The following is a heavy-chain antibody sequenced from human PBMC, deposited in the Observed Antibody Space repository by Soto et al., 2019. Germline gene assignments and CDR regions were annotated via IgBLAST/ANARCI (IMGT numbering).Heavy chain of an antibody. J-gene: IGHJ3*02. D-gene: IGHD3-10*01. CDR2: IYYSGST. CDR1: GGSISSGGYY. Sequence: QVQLQESGPGLVKPSQTLSLTCTVSGGSISSGGYYWSWIRQHPGKGLEWIGYIYYSGSTYYNPSLKSRVTISVDTSKNQFSLKLSSVAAADTAVYYCARVLHYYGSDTDAFDIWGQGTMVTVSS. V-gene: IGHV4-31*03. CDR3: ARVLHYYGSDTDAFDI.